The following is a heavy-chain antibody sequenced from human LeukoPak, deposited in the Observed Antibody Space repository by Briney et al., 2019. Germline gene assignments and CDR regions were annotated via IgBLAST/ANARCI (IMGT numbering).Heavy chain of an antibody. CDR3: ARQTGSGLFTLP. Sequence: SETLSLTCTVSGVSISTSNSYWGWIRQPPGKGLEWIGSMYYTGNTYYNASLKSRVTISIDTSKNQISLRLTSVTATDTAMYYCARQTGSGLFTLPGGQGTLVTVSS. D-gene: IGHD3/OR15-3a*01. J-gene: IGHJ4*02. CDR2: MYYTGNT. V-gene: IGHV4-39*01. CDR1: GVSISTSNSY.